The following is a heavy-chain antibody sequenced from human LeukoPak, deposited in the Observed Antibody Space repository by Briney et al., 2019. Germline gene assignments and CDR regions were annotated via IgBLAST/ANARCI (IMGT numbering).Heavy chain of an antibody. CDR3: ASRYSSSWSDAFDI. Sequence: ASETLSLTCAVYGGSFSGYYWSWIRQPPGRGREWIGEINHSGSTNYNPSLKSRVTISVDTSKNQFSLKLSSVTAADTAVYYCASRYSSSWSDAFDIWGQGTMVTVSS. V-gene: IGHV4-34*01. D-gene: IGHD6-13*01. CDR1: GGSFSGYY. CDR2: INHSGST. J-gene: IGHJ3*02.